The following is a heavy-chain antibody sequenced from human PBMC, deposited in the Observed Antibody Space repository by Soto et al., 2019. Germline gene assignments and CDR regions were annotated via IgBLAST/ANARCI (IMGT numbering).Heavy chain of an antibody. V-gene: IGHV4-34*01. CDR3: ARGSGRTYYYDSSGYSYFDY. D-gene: IGHD3-22*01. CDR1: GGSFSGYY. CDR2: INHSGST. J-gene: IGHJ4*02. Sequence: NPSEPLSLTCAVYGGSFSGYYWSWIRQPPGKGLEWIGEINHSGSTNYNPSLKSRVTISVDTSKNQFSLKLSSVTAADTAVYYCARGSGRTYYYDSSGYSYFDYWGQGTLVTVSS.